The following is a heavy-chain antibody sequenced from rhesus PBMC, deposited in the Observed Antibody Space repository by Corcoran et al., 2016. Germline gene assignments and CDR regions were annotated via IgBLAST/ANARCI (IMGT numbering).Heavy chain of an antibody. CDR2: FNSAWGTT. CDR1: GFTFSSYG. D-gene: IGHD3-16*01. V-gene: IGHV3S5*01. J-gene: IGHJ4*01. CDR3: AVTAYYSGSDFDY. Sequence: EVQLVETGGGLVQPGGSLKLSCAASGFTFSSYGMSWVRKAPGKGLEWVSAFNSAWGTTYYPDSVQGRFTLSRDNSKNTLSLQMNSLIAEDTAMYYCAVTAYYSGSDFDYWGQGVLVTVSS.